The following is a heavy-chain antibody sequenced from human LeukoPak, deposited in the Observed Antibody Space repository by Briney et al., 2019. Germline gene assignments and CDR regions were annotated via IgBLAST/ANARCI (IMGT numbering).Heavy chain of an antibody. CDR3: ARVGRNCSSTSCYRPYYYGMDV. D-gene: IGHD2-2*01. J-gene: IGHJ6*02. V-gene: IGHV4-59*01. CDR1: GGSISSYY. Sequence: SETLSLTCTVSGGSISSYYWSWIRQPPGKGLEWIGYIYYSGSTNYNPSLKSRDTISVDTSKNQFSLKLSSVTAADTAVYYCARVGRNCSSTSCYRPYYYGMDVWGQGTTVTVSS. CDR2: IYYSGST.